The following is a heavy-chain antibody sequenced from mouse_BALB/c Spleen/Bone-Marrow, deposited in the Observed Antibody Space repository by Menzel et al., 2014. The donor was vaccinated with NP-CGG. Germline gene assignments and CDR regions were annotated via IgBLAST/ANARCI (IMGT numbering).Heavy chain of an antibody. CDR2: INPSTGYT. Sequence: VQLVESGAELAKPGASVKMSCKASGYTFTSYWMHWVKQRPGQGLEWIGYINPSTGYTEYNQKFKDKATLTADKSSSTAYMQLSCLTSEDSAVYYCARRAVRYFDYWGQGTTLTVSS. V-gene: IGHV1-7*01. D-gene: IGHD2-13*01. CDR3: ARRAVRYFDY. CDR1: GYTFTSYW. J-gene: IGHJ2*01.